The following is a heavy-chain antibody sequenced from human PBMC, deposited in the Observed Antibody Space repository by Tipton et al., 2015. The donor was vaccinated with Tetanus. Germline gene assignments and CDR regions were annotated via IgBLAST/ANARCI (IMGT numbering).Heavy chain of an antibody. D-gene: IGHD6-25*01. CDR3: AAQADNWFDP. Sequence: GLVKPSETLSLICAVSGDAMNSGTYYWGWIRQPPGRGLEWIGNIYYSGTTYCNSSLKSRVTISIDMSNNQFSLKLSSVTAADTAVYYCAAQADNWFDPWGQGTLVTVPS. J-gene: IGHJ5*02. CDR1: GDAMNSGTYY. CDR2: IYYSGTT. V-gene: IGHV4-39*01.